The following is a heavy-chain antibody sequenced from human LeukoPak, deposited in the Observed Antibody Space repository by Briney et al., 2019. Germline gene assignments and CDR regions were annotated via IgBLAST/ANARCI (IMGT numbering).Heavy chain of an antibody. V-gene: IGHV3-23*01. Sequence: GGSLRLSCAASGFTFSSYAMNWVRQAPGKGLEWVSAISGGGGSSYYADSVKGRFTISRDNSKTTLYLQMNSLRAEDTAVYYCAKRGGPVGATFSFWGQGTLVTVSS. CDR1: GFTFSSYA. CDR2: ISGGGGSS. J-gene: IGHJ4*02. CDR3: AKRGGPVGATFSF. D-gene: IGHD1-26*01.